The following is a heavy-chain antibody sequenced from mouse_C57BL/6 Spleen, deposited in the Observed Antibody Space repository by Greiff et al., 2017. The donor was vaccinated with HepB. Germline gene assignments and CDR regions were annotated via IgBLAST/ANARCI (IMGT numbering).Heavy chain of an antibody. CDR1: GYTFTSYW. CDR2: IHPNSGST. CDR3: ARKGLTTVVPWYFDV. D-gene: IGHD1-1*01. V-gene: IGHV1-64*01. Sequence: QVQLQQPGAELVKPGASVKLSCKASGYTFTSYWMHWVKQRPGQGLEWIGMIHPNSGSTNYNEKFKSKATLTVDKSSSTAYMQLSSLTSEDSAVYYGARKGLTTVVPWYFDVWGTGTTVTVSS. J-gene: IGHJ1*03.